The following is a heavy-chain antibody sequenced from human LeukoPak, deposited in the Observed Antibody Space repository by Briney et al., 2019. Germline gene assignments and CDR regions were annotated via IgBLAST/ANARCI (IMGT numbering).Heavy chain of an antibody. CDR2: IYYSGST. Sequence: SETLSLTCTVSGGSISSYYWSWIRQTPGKGLEWIGYIYYSGSTNFNPSLKSRVTISVDTSKNQFSLKMSSVTAADTAVYFCARVPILWFGETSSPYYYYMDVWGKGTTVTVSS. D-gene: IGHD3-10*01. J-gene: IGHJ6*03. V-gene: IGHV4-59*01. CDR3: ARVPILWFGETSSPYYYYMDV. CDR1: GGSISSYY.